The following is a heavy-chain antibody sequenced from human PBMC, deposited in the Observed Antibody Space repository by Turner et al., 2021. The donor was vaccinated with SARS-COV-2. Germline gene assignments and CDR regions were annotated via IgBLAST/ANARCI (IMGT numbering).Heavy chain of an antibody. Sequence: QVQLVQSGAEVKKPGSSVKVSCKASGGTFSSYAITWVRQAPGQGLEWMGGIIPIFGTANYAQKFQGRVTITADESTSTAYMELSSLRSEDTAVYYCARSRLGYYYDSSGHHYGMDVWGQGTTVTVSS. D-gene: IGHD3-22*01. CDR3: ARSRLGYYYDSSGHHYGMDV. J-gene: IGHJ6*02. CDR2: IIPIFGTA. V-gene: IGHV1-69*01. CDR1: GGTFSSYA.